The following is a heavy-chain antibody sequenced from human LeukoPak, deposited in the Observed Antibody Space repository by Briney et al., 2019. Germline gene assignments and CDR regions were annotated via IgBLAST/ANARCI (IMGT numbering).Heavy chain of an antibody. Sequence: ASVKVSCKASGYMFTGYYTHWVRQAPGQGLEWMGWINPNSGGTNYAQKFQGRVTMTRDTSIGTAYMDLNRLRSDDTAVYYCARVVAVTGTPVYYMDVWGKGTTVTVSS. CDR2: INPNSGGT. J-gene: IGHJ6*03. CDR3: ARVVAVTGTPVYYMDV. CDR1: GYMFTGYY. V-gene: IGHV1-2*02. D-gene: IGHD6-19*01.